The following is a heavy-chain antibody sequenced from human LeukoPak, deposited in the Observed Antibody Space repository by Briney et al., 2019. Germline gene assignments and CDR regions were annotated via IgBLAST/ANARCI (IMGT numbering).Heavy chain of an antibody. CDR3: ARDSSGFSPIDI. D-gene: IGHD3-22*01. Sequence: GGSLRLSCTASGFTFGDYAMSWVRQAPGKGLEWVGFIRSKAYGGTTEYAASVKGRFTISRDDSKSIAYLQMNSLRAEDTAVYYCARDSSGFSPIDIWGQGTMVTVSS. CDR1: GFTFGDYA. V-gene: IGHV3-49*04. J-gene: IGHJ3*02. CDR2: IRSKAYGGTT.